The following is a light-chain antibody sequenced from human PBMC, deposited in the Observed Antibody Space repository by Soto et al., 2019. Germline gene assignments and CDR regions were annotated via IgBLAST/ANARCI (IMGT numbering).Light chain of an antibody. V-gene: IGKV3-20*01. Sequence: EIVLTQYPGPLSFSPGERATLSCPASHSVTSNFLAWYQQKPGQAPRLLIYGASSRATGIPDRFSGSGSGTDFTLTISRLEPEDFAVYYCQQYGSSPWTFGQGTKV. J-gene: IGKJ1*01. CDR1: HSVTSNF. CDR3: QQYGSSPWT. CDR2: GAS.